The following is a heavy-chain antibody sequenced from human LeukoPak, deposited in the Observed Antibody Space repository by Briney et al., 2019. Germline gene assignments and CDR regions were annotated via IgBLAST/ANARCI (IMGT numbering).Heavy chain of an antibody. CDR3: AKDPGTGEMAFDI. V-gene: IGHV1-18*01. Sequence: ASVKVSCKASGYTFSSYSINWVRQAPGQGLEWMGWISTYNGNTNYAQKLQGRVTMTTDTSTSTAYMELRSLRSDDTAVYYCAKDPGTGEMAFDIWGQGTMVTVSS. CDR1: GYTFSSYS. CDR2: ISTYNGNT. D-gene: IGHD7-27*01. J-gene: IGHJ3*02.